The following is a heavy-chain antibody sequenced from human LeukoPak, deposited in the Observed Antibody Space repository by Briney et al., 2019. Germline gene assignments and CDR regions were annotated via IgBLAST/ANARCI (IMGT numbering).Heavy chain of an antibody. V-gene: IGHV4-34*01. D-gene: IGHD3-10*01. CDR2: INHSGST. CDR3: ARDAFYGSGPLDY. CDR1: GGSFSVYY. Sequence: SETLSLTCAVYGGSFSVYYWSWIRQPPGKGLEWIGEINHSGSTNYNPSLKSRVTISVDTSKNQFSLRLSSVTAADTAVYYCARDAFYGSGPLDYWGQGTLVTVSS. J-gene: IGHJ4*02.